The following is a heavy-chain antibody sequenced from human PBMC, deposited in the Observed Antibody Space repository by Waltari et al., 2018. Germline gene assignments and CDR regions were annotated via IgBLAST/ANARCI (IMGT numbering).Heavy chain of an antibody. D-gene: IGHD6-19*01. CDR1: GFTLSSYA. J-gene: IGHJ4*02. CDR3: ARARLIVAGVGDF. Sequence: QVQLVESGGGVVQPGKSLTLSCAASGFTLSSYAMHWVRQAPGKGVEWMSVISSDGTKKYYGDSVRGRFTVSRDNSKNTLFLQMNSLRPDDTAIYFCARARLIVAGVGDFWGQGTRVTVS. V-gene: IGHV3-30-3*01. CDR2: ISSDGTKK.